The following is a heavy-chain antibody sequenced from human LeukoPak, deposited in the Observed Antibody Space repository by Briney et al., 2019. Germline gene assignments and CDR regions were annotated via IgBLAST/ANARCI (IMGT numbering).Heavy chain of an antibody. CDR2: IKSKTDGGTA. CDR1: GFTFNNAS. V-gene: IGHV3-15*01. D-gene: IGHD6-19*01. J-gene: IGHJ4*02. Sequence: GGSLRLSCAASGFTFNNASMSWVRQAPGKGLEWVGRIKSKTDGGTADHAAPVKGRFTISRDDSENTLYLQMNSLKTEDTAMYYCTTLAVAGGGQGTLVTVSS. CDR3: TTLAVAG.